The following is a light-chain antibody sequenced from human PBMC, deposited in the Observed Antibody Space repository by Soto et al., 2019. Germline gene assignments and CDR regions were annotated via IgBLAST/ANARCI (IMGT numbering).Light chain of an antibody. CDR1: QSVSSSY. CDR3: QYYNNWLAT. V-gene: IGKV3-15*01. J-gene: IGKJ4*01. Sequence: DILLTQSPGTLSLSPGDRATLSCRASQSVSSSYLAWYQQKPGQAPRLLIYAASTRATGVSARFSGSGSGTEFTLTISSLQSEDFTIYYCQYYNNWLATFGGGTKVDIK. CDR2: AAS.